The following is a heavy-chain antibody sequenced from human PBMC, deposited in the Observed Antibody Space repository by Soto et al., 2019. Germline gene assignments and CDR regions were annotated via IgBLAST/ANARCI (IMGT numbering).Heavy chain of an antibody. CDR1: GGSFSGSW. D-gene: IGHD3-10*01. J-gene: IGHJ4*02. Sequence: PSETLCVTCTVAGGSFSGSWWSLIRPPPGKGLEWIGYVSDSGSTSYSPSLRSRVTISIDTSSNHVSLKLDSVTAADSAVYYCARAPYFGSGSHDYWGQGTLVTVSS. CDR2: VSDSGST. V-gene: IGHV4-59*01. CDR3: ARAPYFGSGSHDY.